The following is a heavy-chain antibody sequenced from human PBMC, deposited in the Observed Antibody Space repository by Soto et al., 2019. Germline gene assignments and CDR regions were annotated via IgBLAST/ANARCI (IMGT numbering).Heavy chain of an antibody. D-gene: IGHD6-19*01. CDR1: GYSISSGSY. CDR3: AKAHVMVLAGSTFDY. V-gene: IGHV4-38-2*02. J-gene: IGHJ4*01. CDR2: IYHGGTT. Sequence: SETLSLTCTVSGYSISSGSYWGWIRQPPGKGPEWIASIYHGGTTFYNPSLKSRVTVSVDKSNNQFSQKLRSVTAADTAVYYCAKAHVMVLAGSTFDYWGHGTLVTVSS.